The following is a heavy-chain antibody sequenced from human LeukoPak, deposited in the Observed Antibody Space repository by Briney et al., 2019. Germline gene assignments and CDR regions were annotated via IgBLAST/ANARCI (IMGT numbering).Heavy chain of an antibody. V-gene: IGHV4-39*07. J-gene: IGHJ4*02. CDR1: GGSISSSSYY. CDR2: IYYDRST. Sequence: RPSETLSLTCTVSGGSISSSSYYWGWIRQPPGKGLERIGNIYYDRSTYYNPSLKSRVTISVDTSKNQFSLKLNSVTAADTAVYYCAKTGKTLLNYDFDYWGQGTLVTVSS. CDR3: AKTGKTLLNYDFDY. D-gene: IGHD1-7*01.